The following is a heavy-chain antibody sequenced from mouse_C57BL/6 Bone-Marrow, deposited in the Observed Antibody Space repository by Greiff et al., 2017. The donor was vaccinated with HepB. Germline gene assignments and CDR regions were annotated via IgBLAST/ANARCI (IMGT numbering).Heavy chain of an antibody. CDR3: ARRATVETGYAMDY. CDR2: IDPENGDT. Sequence: VQLQQSGAELVRPGASVKLSCTASGFNIKDDYMHWVKQRPEQGLEWIGWIDPENGDTEYASKFQGKATITADTSSNTAYMQFSSLTSEDSAIYYCARRATVETGYAMDYWGQGTSVTVSS. D-gene: IGHD1-1*01. CDR1: GFNIKDDY. V-gene: IGHV14-4*01. J-gene: IGHJ4*01.